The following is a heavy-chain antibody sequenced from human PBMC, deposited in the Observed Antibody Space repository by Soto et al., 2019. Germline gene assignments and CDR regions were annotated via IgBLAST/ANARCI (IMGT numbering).Heavy chain of an antibody. CDR1: GYTFTSYG. CDR3: AIFDGRVADLDY. Sequence: GASVKVSCKTSGYTFTSYGIDWVRQAPGQGLEWMGWISTYNGDTKYVEKFQGRVTMTTDTSTSTAYMDLRSLRSDDTAVYYCAIFDGRVADLDYWGQGTLVTVSS. J-gene: IGHJ4*02. D-gene: IGHD6-19*01. CDR2: ISTYNGDT. V-gene: IGHV1-18*01.